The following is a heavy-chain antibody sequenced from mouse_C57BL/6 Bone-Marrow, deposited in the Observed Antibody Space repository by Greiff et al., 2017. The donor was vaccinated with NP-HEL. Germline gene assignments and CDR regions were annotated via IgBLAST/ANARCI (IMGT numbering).Heavy chain of an antibody. J-gene: IGHJ2*01. CDR1: GYTFTSYW. D-gene: IGHD1-1*01. V-gene: IGHV1-61*01. Sequence: VQLQQPGAELVRPGSSVKLSCKASGYTFTSYWMDWVKQRPGQGLEWIGNIYPSDSETHYNQKFKDKATLTVDKSPSTAHMQLSSLTSEDSAVYYCARSDGEGGYWGQGTTLTVSS. CDR2: IYPSDSET. CDR3: ARSDGEGGY.